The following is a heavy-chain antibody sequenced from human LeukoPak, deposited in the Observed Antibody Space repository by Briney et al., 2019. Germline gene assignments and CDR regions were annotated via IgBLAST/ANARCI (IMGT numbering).Heavy chain of an antibody. CDR2: INPSGST. J-gene: IGHJ4*02. D-gene: IGHD6-25*01. CDR3: AFKMYSSGWRLY. Sequence: SDTLSLTCAVYGGXFSGYYCNWIRQPPGKGLEWIGEINPSGSTHCNPSLKSRVTISVDTSKNQFSLKLSSVTAAETAVYYCAFKMYSSGWRLYWGQGTLVTVSS. V-gene: IGHV4-34*01. CDR1: GGXFSGYY.